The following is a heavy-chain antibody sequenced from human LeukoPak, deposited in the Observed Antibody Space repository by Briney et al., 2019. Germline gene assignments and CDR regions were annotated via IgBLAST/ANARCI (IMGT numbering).Heavy chain of an antibody. CDR2: MNPNSGNT. Sequence: ASVKVSCKASGYTFTSYDINWVRQATGQGLEWMGWMNPNSGNTGYAQKFQGRVTMTRNTSISRAYMELSSLRSEDTAVYYCARVHQLLRGYYYYYGMDVWGQGTTFTVSS. CDR1: GYTFTSYD. V-gene: IGHV1-8*01. CDR3: ARVHQLLRGYYYYYGMDV. D-gene: IGHD2-2*01. J-gene: IGHJ6*02.